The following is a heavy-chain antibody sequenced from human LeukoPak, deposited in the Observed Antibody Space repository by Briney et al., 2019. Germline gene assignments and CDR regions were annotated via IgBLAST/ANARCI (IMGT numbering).Heavy chain of an antibody. Sequence: GGSLRLSCAASGFTFSSYSMNWVRQTPGKGLEWVSAISGSGESTYYEDSVKGRFTISRDNSKNTVDVQMNSLRAEDTAVYYCAKDVGGTNFHYMDVWGKGTTVIVSS. CDR1: GFTFSSYS. V-gene: IGHV3-23*01. D-gene: IGHD1-26*01. J-gene: IGHJ6*03. CDR2: ISGSGEST. CDR3: AKDVGGTNFHYMDV.